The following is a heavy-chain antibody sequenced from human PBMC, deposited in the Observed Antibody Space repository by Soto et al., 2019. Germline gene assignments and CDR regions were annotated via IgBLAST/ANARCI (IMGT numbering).Heavy chain of an antibody. CDR2: IYSGGST. CDR1: GFTVSSNY. J-gene: IGHJ4*02. CDR3: ARASLVGAKYLFDY. V-gene: IGHV3-66*01. D-gene: IGHD1-26*01. Sequence: GGSLRLSCAASGFTVSSNYMSWVRQAPGKGLEWVSVIYSGGSTYYADSVKGRFTISRDNSKNTLYLQMNSLRAEDTAVYYCARASLVGAKYLFDYWGQGTLVTVSS.